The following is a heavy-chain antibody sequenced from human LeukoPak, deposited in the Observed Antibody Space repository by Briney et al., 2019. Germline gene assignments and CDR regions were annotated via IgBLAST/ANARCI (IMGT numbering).Heavy chain of an antibody. J-gene: IGHJ1*01. V-gene: IGHV1-2*02. Sequence: ASVKVSCKASGYTFTGYFIHWVRQAPGQGLEWMGWLNPHSGGTNYAQKFQGRVTMTRDTSISTAYMVLSRLRSDGTAVYYCARGIYDSSDFEYFQHWGQGTLVTVSS. D-gene: IGHD3-22*01. CDR1: GYTFTGYF. CDR2: LNPHSGGT. CDR3: ARGIYDSSDFEYFQH.